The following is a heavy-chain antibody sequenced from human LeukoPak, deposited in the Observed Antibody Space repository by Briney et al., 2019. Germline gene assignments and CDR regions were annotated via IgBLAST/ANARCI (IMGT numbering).Heavy chain of an antibody. CDR2: IYSGCTT. V-gene: IGHV3-66*01. CDR3: ASKLTTGS. J-gene: IGHJ5*02. CDR1: GFTVSSNY. D-gene: IGHD4-17*01. Sequence: GGSLRLSCLVSGFTVSSNYMSWVRQTPGKGLEWVSVIYSGCTTKYADSVKGRFTIYRDSSKNTLYLQMNSLRVEDTAVYYCASKLTTGSWGQGTLVTVSS.